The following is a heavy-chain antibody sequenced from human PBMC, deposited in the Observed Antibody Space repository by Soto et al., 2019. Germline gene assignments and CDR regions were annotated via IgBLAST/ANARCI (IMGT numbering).Heavy chain of an antibody. CDR3: ARDLAPYYGGNSGWFDP. CDR2: IIPILGIA. J-gene: IGHJ5*02. D-gene: IGHD4-17*01. Sequence: ASVKVSCKASGGTFSSYTISWVRQAPGQGLEWMGRIIPILGIANYAQKFQGRVTITADKSTSTAYMELSSLRSEDTAVYYCARDLAPYYGGNSGWFDPWGQGTLVTVSS. CDR1: GGTFSSYT. V-gene: IGHV1-69*04.